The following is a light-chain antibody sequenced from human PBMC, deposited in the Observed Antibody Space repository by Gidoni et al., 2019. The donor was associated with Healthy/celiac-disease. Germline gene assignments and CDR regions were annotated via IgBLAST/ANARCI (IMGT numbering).Light chain of an antibody. CDR2: KAS. CDR1: QSISRW. CDR3: QQYNSYSPWT. Sequence: DIQMTQSPSTLSASVGDRVTITCRARQSISRWLAWYQQKPGKAPKLLIYKASSLESGVPSRFSGSGSGTEFTLPISSLQPDDFATYYCQQYNSYSPWTFGQGTKVEIK. J-gene: IGKJ1*01. V-gene: IGKV1-5*03.